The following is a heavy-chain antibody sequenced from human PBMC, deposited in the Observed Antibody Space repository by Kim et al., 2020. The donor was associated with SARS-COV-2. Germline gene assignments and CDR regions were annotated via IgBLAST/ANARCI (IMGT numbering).Heavy chain of an antibody. D-gene: IGHD3-22*01. CDR3: ARDLLITMIVVVYYGMDV. CDR1: GFTFSSYA. CDR2: ISYDGSNK. Sequence: GESLKISCAASGFTFSSYAMHWVRQAPGKGLEWVAVISYDGSNKYYAYSVKGRFTISRDNSKNTLYLQMNSLRAEDTAVYYCARDLLITMIVVVYYGMDVWGQGTTVTVSS. J-gene: IGHJ6*02. V-gene: IGHV3-30-3*01.